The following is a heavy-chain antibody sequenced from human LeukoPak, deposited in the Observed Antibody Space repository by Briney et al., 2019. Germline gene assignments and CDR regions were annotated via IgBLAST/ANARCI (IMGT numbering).Heavy chain of an antibody. D-gene: IGHD5-18*01. CDR1: GYTLITYG. J-gene: IGHJ4*02. CDR3: ARDKAPRYTYGLGH. Sequence: AAVRVSSTAPGYTLITYGLNWARHAPGQGLEWRGWICPYDGSTNFAQNLQGRVSMTTDTITTTAFMELRSLRFEDTALYYCARDKAPRYTYGLGHWGQGTLVTVSS. V-gene: IGHV1-18*01. CDR2: ICPYDGST.